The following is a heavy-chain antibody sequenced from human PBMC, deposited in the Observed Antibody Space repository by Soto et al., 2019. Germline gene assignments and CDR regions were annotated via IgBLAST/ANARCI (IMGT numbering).Heavy chain of an antibody. CDR3: ARDDFLCDGGRCYVIDLDA. V-gene: IGHV3-66*01. CDR1: GFTACSKY. D-gene: IGHD2-15*01. CDR2: IQSGGPT. Sequence: GSLRLSCAASGFTACSKYMSGVRQAPGKGLEWVSLIQSGGPTYYADSAKGRFTISRDTPENTVHLQMDSLRAEDTAVYYCARDDFLCDGGRCYVIDLDAWANGTLVPVSS. J-gene: IGHJ4*03.